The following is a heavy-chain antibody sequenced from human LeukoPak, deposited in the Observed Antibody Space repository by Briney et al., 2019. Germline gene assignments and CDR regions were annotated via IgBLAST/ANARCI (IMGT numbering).Heavy chain of an antibody. CDR3: ARGGRITIFGVVNNWFDP. CDR2: IYHSGST. Sequence: SETLSLTCTVSGYSISSGYSWGWFRQPSRKGLEWIGGIYHSGSTYYNPSLKSRVTISVDTSKNQFSLKLSSVTAADTAVYYCARGGRITIFGVVNNWFDPWGQGTLVTVSS. J-gene: IGHJ5*02. V-gene: IGHV4-38-2*02. D-gene: IGHD3-3*01. CDR1: GYSISSGYS.